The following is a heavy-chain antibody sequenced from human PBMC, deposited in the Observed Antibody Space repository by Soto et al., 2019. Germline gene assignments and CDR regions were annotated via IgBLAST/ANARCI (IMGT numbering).Heavy chain of an antibody. V-gene: IGHV3-23*01. CDR1: GFTFSSYA. CDR3: AKDLLVVVTGMDY. Sequence: EVQLLESGGGLVQPGGSLRLSCAASGFTFSSYAMSWVRQAPGKELEWVSAISGSGGSTYYADTVKGRFNISRDNSKNALYLQMTSLSAEDTAVYYCAKDLLVVVTGMDYWGQGTLVTVSS. J-gene: IGHJ4*02. D-gene: IGHD2-21*02. CDR2: ISGSGGST.